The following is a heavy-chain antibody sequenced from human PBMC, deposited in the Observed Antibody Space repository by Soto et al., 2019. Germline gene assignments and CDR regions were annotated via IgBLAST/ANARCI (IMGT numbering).Heavy chain of an antibody. J-gene: IGHJ5*02. CDR2: IGGSGGNT. CDR1: GFTFNSYA. CDR3: AKDRTTSGTTVRFDP. V-gene: IGHV3-23*01. D-gene: IGHD1-1*01. Sequence: GGSLRLSCAASGFTFNSYAMSWVRQAPGKGLEWVSSIGGSGGNTYYADSVKGRFTISRDNSKNTLYLQLDSLRAEDMAVYYCAKDRTTSGTTVRFDPWGQGTLVTVSS.